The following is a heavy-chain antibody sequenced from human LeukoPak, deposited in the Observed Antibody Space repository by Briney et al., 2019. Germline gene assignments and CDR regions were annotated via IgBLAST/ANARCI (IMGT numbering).Heavy chain of an antibody. D-gene: IGHD7-27*01. CDR1: QFTFTYYA. J-gene: IGHJ4*02. CDR3: ARDANWGEIDY. Sequence: QPGGSLRLSCAASQFTFTYYAMHWVRQAPGKGLEWVAIISYDGSDKYYADSVKGRFSIFRDNSKNTQYLQMDSLRPEDTAVCYCARDANWGEIDYWGQGTLVTVSS. CDR2: ISYDGSDK. V-gene: IGHV3-30-3*01.